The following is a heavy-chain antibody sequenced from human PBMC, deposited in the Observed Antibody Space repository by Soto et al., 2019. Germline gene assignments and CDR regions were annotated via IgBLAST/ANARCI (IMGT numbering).Heavy chain of an antibody. J-gene: IGHJ6*03. V-gene: IGHV3-30*03. CDR1: GFNFSSYG. Sequence: GGSLRLSCAASGFNFSSYGMHWVRQAPGKGLEWVAVISYDGSNKYYADSVKGRFTISRDNSKNTLYLQMNSLRAEDTAVYYCARDERRYYYYMDVWGKGTTVTVSS. CDR2: ISYDGSNK. D-gene: IGHD6-25*01. CDR3: ARDERRYYYYMDV.